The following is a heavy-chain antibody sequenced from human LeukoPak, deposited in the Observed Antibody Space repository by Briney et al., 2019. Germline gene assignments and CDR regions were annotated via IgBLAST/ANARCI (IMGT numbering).Heavy chain of an antibody. J-gene: IGHJ5*02. CDR2: IKTDGSST. Sequence: PGGSLRLSCAASGVTFSNYWMHWVRQAPGKGLVWVSRIKTDGSSTSYADSVKGRFTISRDNAKNTLYLQMNSLRAEDTAVYYCATAVSQSSSSWYLSDTWGQGTLVTVSS. CDR3: ATAVSQSSSSWYLSDT. V-gene: IGHV3-74*01. CDR1: GVTFSNYW. D-gene: IGHD6-13*01.